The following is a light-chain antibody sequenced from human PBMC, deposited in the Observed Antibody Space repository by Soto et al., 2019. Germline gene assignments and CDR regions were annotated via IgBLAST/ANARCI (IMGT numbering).Light chain of an antibody. V-gene: IGKV1-5*03. Sequence: DIQMTQSPSTLSASVGDRVTITCRASQSISSWLAWFQQKPGKAPKVLIYKASGLESGVPSRFSGSGSGTXXXXXXXXXXPDDXXXXXXXQYNSYSWTFGQGTKVEIK. CDR2: KAS. CDR1: QSISSW. CDR3: XQYNSYSWT. J-gene: IGKJ1*01.